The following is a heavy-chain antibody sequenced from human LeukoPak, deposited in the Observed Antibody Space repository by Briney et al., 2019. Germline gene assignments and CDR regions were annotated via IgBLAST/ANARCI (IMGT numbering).Heavy chain of an antibody. V-gene: IGHV3-74*01. J-gene: IGHJ6*02. CDR1: GFTFSSYW. D-gene: IGHD1-26*01. CDR2: INSDGSST. Sequence: SGGSLRLSCAASGFTFSSYWMHWVRQAPGKGLVWVSPINSDGSSTSYADSVKGRFTISRDNAKNTLYLQMNSLRAEDTAVYYCARDRWVGATSSRYYYGMDVWGQGTTVTVSS. CDR3: ARDRWVGATSSRYYYGMDV.